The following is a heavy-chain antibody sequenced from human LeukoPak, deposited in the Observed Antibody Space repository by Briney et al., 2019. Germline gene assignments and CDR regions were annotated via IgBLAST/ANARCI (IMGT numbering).Heavy chain of an antibody. CDR2: IYYSGST. CDR3: ARDPVVVVPAAPDQFGY. J-gene: IGHJ4*02. Sequence: SETLSLTCTVSGGSISSSGYYWGWIRQPPGKGLEWIGSIYYSGSTYYNPSLKSRVTISVDTSKNQFSLKLSSVTAADTAVYYCARDPVVVVPAAPDQFGYWGQGTLVTVSS. D-gene: IGHD2-2*01. V-gene: IGHV4-39*07. CDR1: GGSISSSGYY.